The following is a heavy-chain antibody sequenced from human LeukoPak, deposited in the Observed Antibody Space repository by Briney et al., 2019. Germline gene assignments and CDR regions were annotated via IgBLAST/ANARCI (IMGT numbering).Heavy chain of an antibody. V-gene: IGHV1-2*04. CDR1: GYTFTGYY. Sequence: ASVKVSCTASGYTFTGYYMHWVRQAPGQGLEWMGWINPNSGGTNYAQKFQGWVTMTRDTSISTAYTELSRLRSDDTAVYYCARGRGIAANFDYWGQGTLVTVSS. CDR3: ARGRGIAANFDY. J-gene: IGHJ4*02. D-gene: IGHD6-13*01. CDR2: INPNSGGT.